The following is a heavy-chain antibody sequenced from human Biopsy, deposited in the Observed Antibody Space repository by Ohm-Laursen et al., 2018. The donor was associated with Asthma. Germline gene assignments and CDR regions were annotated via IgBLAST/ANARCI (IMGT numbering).Heavy chain of an antibody. CDR3: ARCQVGYSSGWSLLLKKIYYSGMDV. V-gene: IGHV1-69*01. Sequence: SSVTVSCKAPGGTFSNFAISWVRQAPGQGLEWLGGIVAVFGTTNYAQKFQGRVTITADESTSTAYMEVTSLRSEDTAIYYCARCQVGYSSGWSLLLKKIYYSGMDVWGQGTAVTVSS. CDR2: IVAVFGTT. CDR1: GGTFSNFA. J-gene: IGHJ6*02. D-gene: IGHD6-19*01.